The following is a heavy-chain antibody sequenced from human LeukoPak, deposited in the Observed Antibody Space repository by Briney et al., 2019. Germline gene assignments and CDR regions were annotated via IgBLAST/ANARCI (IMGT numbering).Heavy chain of an antibody. V-gene: IGHV3-30*18. CDR2: ISPDGKIE. J-gene: IGHJ4*02. CDR3: AKINNDDDY. CDR1: GFTFTTFG. Sequence: PGGSLRLSCAASGFTFTTFGIHWVRQAPGKGLEWVAAISPDGKIEYYTDSAKGRFAVSRDNSKNMIYLQMNSLRGEDSAVYFCAKINNDDDYWGQGALVTVSS. D-gene: IGHD1/OR15-1a*01.